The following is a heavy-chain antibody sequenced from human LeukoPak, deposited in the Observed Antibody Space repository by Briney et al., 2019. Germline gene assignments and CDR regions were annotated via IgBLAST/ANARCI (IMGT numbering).Heavy chain of an antibody. CDR2: IYYNGST. CDR3: ARGVGITMVRRDYYGMDV. CDR1: GGSISSYY. J-gene: IGHJ6*02. V-gene: IGHV4-59*08. Sequence: SETLSLTCTVSGGSISSYYWSWIRQPPGKGLEWIGYIYYNGSTNYNPSLKSRVTISVDTSKNQFSLKLSSVTAADTAVYYCARGVGITMVRRDYYGMDVWGQGTTVTVSS. D-gene: IGHD3-10*01.